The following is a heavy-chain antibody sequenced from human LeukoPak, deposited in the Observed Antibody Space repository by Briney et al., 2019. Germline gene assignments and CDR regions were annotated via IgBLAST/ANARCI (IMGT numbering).Heavy chain of an antibody. D-gene: IGHD2-2*01. CDR3: ARDRAAAAFDY. V-gene: IGHV1-69*13. J-gene: IGHJ4*02. CDR2: IIPIFGTA. Sequence: GASVKVSCKASGGTFSSYAISWVRQAPGQGLEWMGGIIPIFGTANYAQKFQGRVTITADESTSTAYMELSSLRSEDTAVYYYARDRAAAAFDYWGQGTLVTVSS. CDR1: GGTFSSYA.